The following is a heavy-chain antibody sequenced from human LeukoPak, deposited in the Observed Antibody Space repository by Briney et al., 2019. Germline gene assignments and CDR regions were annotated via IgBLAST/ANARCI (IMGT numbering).Heavy chain of an antibody. CDR2: INSDGSST. V-gene: IGHV3-74*01. D-gene: IGHD2-15*01. CDR1: GFTFSSYW. J-gene: IGHJ4*02. Sequence: GGSLRLSCAASGFTFSSYWMHWVRQAPGKGLVWVSRINSDGSSTSYADSVKGRFTISRDNSKNTLTLLMNRLGAGDTAVYYCTKVVVSGSGDYFDSWGQGTLVTVSS. CDR3: TKVVVSGSGDYFDS.